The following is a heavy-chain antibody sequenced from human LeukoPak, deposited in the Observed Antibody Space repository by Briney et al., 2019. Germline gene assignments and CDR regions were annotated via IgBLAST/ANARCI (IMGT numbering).Heavy chain of an antibody. J-gene: IGHJ4*02. V-gene: IGHV3-23*01. CDR3: TKEKESYFNN. Sequence: GGCLRLSCAASGFTFSSYAMSWVRQAPGKGLECVSGISKSGGSSYYADSVKGRFTISRDNPKNTLYLQMNGLTAEDTAVYYCTKEKESYFNNWGQGALVTVSS. CDR2: ISKSGGSS. CDR1: GFTFSSYA.